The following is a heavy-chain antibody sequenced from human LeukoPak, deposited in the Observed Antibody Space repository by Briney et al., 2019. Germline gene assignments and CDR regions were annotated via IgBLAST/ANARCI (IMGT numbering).Heavy chain of an antibody. CDR2: INHSGST. Sequence: PSETLSLTCAVYGGSFSGYYWSWIRQPPGKGLEWIGEINHSGSTNYNPSLKSRVTISVDTSKNQFSLKLSSVTAADTAVYYCARVYDSTLYYYYYYMDVWGKGTTVTVSS. V-gene: IGHV4-34*01. J-gene: IGHJ6*03. CDR3: ARVYDSTLYYYYYYMDV. D-gene: IGHD3-22*01. CDR1: GGSFSGYY.